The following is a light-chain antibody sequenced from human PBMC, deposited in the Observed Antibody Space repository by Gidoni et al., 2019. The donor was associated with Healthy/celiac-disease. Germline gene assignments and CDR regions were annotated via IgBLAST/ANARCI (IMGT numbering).Light chain of an antibody. CDR2: AAS. V-gene: IGKV1-39*01. Sequence: DIHLTQSPSSLSASVGDRVTITCRASQSISIYLNWYQQKPGKAPKLLIYAASSLESGVPSRFSGSGSGTDFTLTISSLQPEDIATYYCQQSYSTPFTFGPGTKVEIK. CDR3: QQSYSTPFT. J-gene: IGKJ3*01. CDR1: QSISIY.